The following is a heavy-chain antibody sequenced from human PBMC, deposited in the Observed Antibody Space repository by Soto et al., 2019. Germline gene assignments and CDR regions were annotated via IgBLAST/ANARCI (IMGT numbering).Heavy chain of an antibody. CDR2: IYWDDDK. CDR1: GFSLTTSGVG. Sequence: QITLKESGPTVVKPTETLTLTCTFSGFSLTTSGVGVGWVRQSPGKAPEWLALIYWDDDKRYSTSLNSRLIINKDTSKNQVVLTMANVDPADTDTYYCAHRVLRTVFGLVTTTAIYFDFWGPGTPVVVSS. CDR3: AHRVLRTVFGLVTTTAIYFDF. J-gene: IGHJ4*02. V-gene: IGHV2-5*02. D-gene: IGHD3-3*01.